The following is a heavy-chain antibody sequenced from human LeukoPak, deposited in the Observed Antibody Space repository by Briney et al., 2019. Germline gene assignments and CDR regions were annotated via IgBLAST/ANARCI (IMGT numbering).Heavy chain of an antibody. Sequence: SETLSLTCTVSGGSISSYYWSWIRQPPGKGLEWIGYIYHSGSTYYNPSLKSRVTISVDRSKNHFSLNLSSMTVADTAVYYCARGYFDTDYYYGLDVWGQGTTVTVSS. D-gene: IGHD3-9*01. CDR3: ARGYFDTDYYYGLDV. J-gene: IGHJ6*02. CDR1: GGSISSYY. V-gene: IGHV4-59*12. CDR2: IYHSGST.